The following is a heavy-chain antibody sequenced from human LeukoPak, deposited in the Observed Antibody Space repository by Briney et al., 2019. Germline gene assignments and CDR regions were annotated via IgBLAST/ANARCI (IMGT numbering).Heavy chain of an antibody. Sequence: SETLSLTCTVSGGSTSSGGYYWSWIRQHPGKGLEWIGYIYYSGSTYYNPSLKSRVTISVDTSKNQFSLKLSSVTAADTAVYYCASSPHTAMVSYFDYWGQGTLVTVSS. CDR1: GGSTSSGGYY. D-gene: IGHD5-18*01. CDR3: ASSPHTAMVSYFDY. CDR2: IYYSGST. J-gene: IGHJ4*02. V-gene: IGHV4-31*03.